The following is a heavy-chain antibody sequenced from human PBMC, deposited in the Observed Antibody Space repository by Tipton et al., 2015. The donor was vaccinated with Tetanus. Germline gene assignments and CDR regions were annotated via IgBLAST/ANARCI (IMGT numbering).Heavy chain of an antibody. V-gene: IGHV4-31*03. J-gene: IGHJ5*02. D-gene: IGHD3-3*01. CDR1: GGSISTTGYF. CDR2: ISHSGDS. Sequence: TLSLTCTVSGGSISTTGYFWSWIRQHPGQGLEWIGYISHSGDSHYNPSLKSRGAISLDTSKNQFTLQLTSVTAADTAVYYCARGRSEVSVFGMIIMVRGWLAPWGQGALVTVSA. CDR3: ARGRSEVSVFGMIIMVRGWLAP.